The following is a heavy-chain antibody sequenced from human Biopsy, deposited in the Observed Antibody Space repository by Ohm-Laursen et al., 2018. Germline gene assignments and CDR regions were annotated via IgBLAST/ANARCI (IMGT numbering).Heavy chain of an antibody. Sequence: SETLSLTCSVSGGSIISYYWTWIRQPPGKGLEWIGHVYNGGITNYNPSLKSRVTISKDTSKNHFSLQVNSVTAADTAVYYCARTPRDSFWSGSYKRGLWFDPWGQGTLVIVSS. CDR3: ARTPRDSFWSGSYKRGLWFDP. D-gene: IGHD3-3*01. CDR2: VYNGGIT. V-gene: IGHV4-59*01. J-gene: IGHJ5*02. CDR1: GGSIISYY.